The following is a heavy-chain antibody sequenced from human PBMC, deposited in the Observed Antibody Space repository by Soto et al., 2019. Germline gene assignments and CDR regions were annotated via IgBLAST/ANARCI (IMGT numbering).Heavy chain of an antibody. D-gene: IGHD4-4*01. V-gene: IGHV1-18*01. J-gene: IGHJ6*02. Sequence: QVQLVQSGAEVKKPGASVKVSCKASGYTFTSYGISWVRQAPGQGLEWMAWISAYNGNTNYAQKLQCRVTMTRDTSTSTAYMQLTRLPSDATAVYYCARDPPPTAVWRQGTTVTVSS. CDR1: GYTFTSYG. CDR2: ISAYNGNT. CDR3: ARDPPPTAV.